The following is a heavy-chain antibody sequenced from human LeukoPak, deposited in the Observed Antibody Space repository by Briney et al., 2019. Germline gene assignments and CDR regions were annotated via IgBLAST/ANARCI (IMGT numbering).Heavy chain of an antibody. CDR2: MSGGGDIT. Sequence: GGSLRLSCAASEFTFSSYAMFWVRQAPGKGLEWVSGMSGGGDITYYADSVEGRFTISRDNSKNTLYLQMNSLRAEDTAVYFCAKEDFGGGALDIWGQGTMVTVSS. J-gene: IGHJ3*02. CDR3: AKEDFGGGALDI. V-gene: IGHV3-23*01. D-gene: IGHD3-3*01. CDR1: EFTFSSYA.